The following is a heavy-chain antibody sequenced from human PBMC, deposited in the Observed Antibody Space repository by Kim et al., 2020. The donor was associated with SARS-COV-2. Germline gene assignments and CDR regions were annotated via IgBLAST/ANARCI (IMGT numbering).Heavy chain of an antibody. Sequence: GGSLRLSCAASGFTFGDYAMHWVRQAPGKGLEWVSGISWNSGSIGYADSVKGRFTISRDNAKNSLYLQMNSLRAEDTALYYCAKDSSVVPAAFYWYFDLWGRGTLVTVSS. J-gene: IGHJ2*01. CDR3: AKDSSVVPAAFYWYFDL. CDR1: GFTFGDYA. CDR2: ISWNSGSI. V-gene: IGHV3-9*01. D-gene: IGHD2-2*01.